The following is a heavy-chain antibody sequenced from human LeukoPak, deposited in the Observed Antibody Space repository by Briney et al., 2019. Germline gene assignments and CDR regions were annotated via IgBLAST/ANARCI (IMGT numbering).Heavy chain of an antibody. J-gene: IGHJ4*02. D-gene: IGHD6-19*01. CDR3: AAGWYGGPYDY. Sequence: GESLKISCQGSGYRFTDYWIGLVRQMPGQGLEWMAIIYPGDSDTRYSPSFQGRVTISADKSISIAYLQWSSLKASDTAMYYCAAGWYGGPYDYWGQGILVTVSS. CDR1: GYRFTDYW. V-gene: IGHV5-51*01. CDR2: IYPGDSDT.